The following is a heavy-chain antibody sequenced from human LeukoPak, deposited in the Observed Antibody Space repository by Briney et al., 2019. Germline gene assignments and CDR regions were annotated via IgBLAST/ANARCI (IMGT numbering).Heavy chain of an antibody. CDR3: AIFTGHYFDY. CDR2: IYYSGST. Sequence: KSSETLSLTCTVSGGSISSHYWSWIRQPPGKGLEWIGYIYYSGSTNYNPSLKSRVTISVDTSKNQFSLKLSSVTAADTAVYYCAIFTGHYFDYWGQGTLVTVSS. D-gene: IGHD1-14*01. J-gene: IGHJ4*02. CDR1: GGSISSHY. V-gene: IGHV4-59*08.